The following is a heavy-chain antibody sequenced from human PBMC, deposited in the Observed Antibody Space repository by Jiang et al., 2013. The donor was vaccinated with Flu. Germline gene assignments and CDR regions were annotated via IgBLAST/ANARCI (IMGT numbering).Heavy chain of an antibody. CDR2: FDPEDGEI. D-gene: IGHD1-26*01. CDR1: GYTLTELS. V-gene: IGHV1-24*01. CDR3: ATSRGSYGTHSFDY. Sequence: SGAEVKKRGASVKVSCKVSGYTLTELSMHWVRRAPGRGLEWIGGFDPEDGEIVFARGFPGRLRMTEDTSTNTAYMELRSLTSEDTALYYCATSRGSYGTHSFDYWGQGTLVTVSS. J-gene: IGHJ4*02.